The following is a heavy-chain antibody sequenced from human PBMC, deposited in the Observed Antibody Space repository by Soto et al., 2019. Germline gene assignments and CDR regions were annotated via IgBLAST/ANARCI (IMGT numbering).Heavy chain of an antibody. Sequence: QVQLVQSGAEVKKPGSSVKVSCKASGGTFSTYTITWVRQAPGQGLEWMGRIIPILGIPNYAQKFQGRVTITADKSTNTAYMELSSLRSEDTAVYSCARLRDSDGMDVWGQGTTGTVSS. CDR2: IIPILGIP. CDR1: GGTFSTYT. D-gene: IGHD1-26*01. J-gene: IGHJ6*02. CDR3: ARLRDSDGMDV. V-gene: IGHV1-69*02.